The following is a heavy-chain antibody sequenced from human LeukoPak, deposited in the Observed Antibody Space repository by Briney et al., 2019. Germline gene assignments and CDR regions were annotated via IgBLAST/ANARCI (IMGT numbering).Heavy chain of an antibody. CDR3: ARTGSGGSFNWFDP. Sequence: SVKVSCKASGGTFSSYAISWVRQAPGQGLEWMGGIIPIFGTANYAQKFQGRVTITADESTSTAYMELSSLRSEDTAVHYCARTGSGGSFNWFDPWGQGTLVTVSS. CDR2: IIPIFGTA. D-gene: IGHD2-15*01. J-gene: IGHJ5*02. CDR1: GGTFSSYA. V-gene: IGHV1-69*13.